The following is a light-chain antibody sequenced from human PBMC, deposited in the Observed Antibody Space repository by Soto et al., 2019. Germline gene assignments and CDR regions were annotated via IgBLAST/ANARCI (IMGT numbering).Light chain of an antibody. CDR3: CSYATMTTVVV. CDR1: NSYVGNYNL. J-gene: IGLJ2*01. Sequence: QSALTQPASVSGSPGQSITISCTVTNSYVGNYNLVSWYQQHPGKSPKLMIYDDTKRPSGFSNRFSGSRSGNTASLTISGLQAEEEADYYCCSYATMTTVVVFGGGTKLTVL. V-gene: IGLV2-23*02. CDR2: DDT.